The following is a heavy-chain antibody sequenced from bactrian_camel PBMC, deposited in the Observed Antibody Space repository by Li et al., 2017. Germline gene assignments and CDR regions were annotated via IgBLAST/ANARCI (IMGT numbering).Heavy chain of an antibody. CDR3: ANNRRPGSTWSDPEYYNF. Sequence: HVQLVESGGGSVQAGGSLKLSCGASGYTYTSACVAWFRQAPGKEREVVAVIYTGGGTKYYDDSVKGRSTISIDKRENTVYLQVTNLNPDDSGMYYCANNRRPGSTWSDPEYYNFWGQGTQVTVS. CDR1: GYTYTSAC. J-gene: IGHJ4*01. CDR2: IYTGGGTK. D-gene: IGHD6*01. V-gene: IGHV3S1*01.